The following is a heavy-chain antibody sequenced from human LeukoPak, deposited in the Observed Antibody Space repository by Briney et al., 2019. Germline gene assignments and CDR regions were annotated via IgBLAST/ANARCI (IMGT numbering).Heavy chain of an antibody. CDR1: GGSISSSSYY. CDR2: IYYSGST. CDR3: AREHYDSSGLMDY. Sequence: SETLSLTCTVSGGSISSSSYYWGWIRQPPGKGLEWIGSIYYSGSTYYNPSLKSRVTISVDTSKNQFSLKLSSVTAADTAVYYCAREHYDSSGLMDYWGQGTLVTVSS. J-gene: IGHJ4*02. V-gene: IGHV4-39*07. D-gene: IGHD3-22*01.